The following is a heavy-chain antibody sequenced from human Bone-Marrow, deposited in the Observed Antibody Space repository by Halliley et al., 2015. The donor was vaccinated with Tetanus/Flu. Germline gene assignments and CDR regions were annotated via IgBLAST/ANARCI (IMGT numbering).Heavy chain of an antibody. V-gene: IGHV4-59*01. D-gene: IGHD3-22*01. CDR2: IYYSGST. CDR3: ARAHSTGRIIDY. Sequence: TLSLTCTVSGGSISSYYWSWIRQPPGKGLEWIGNIYYSGSTNYNPSLKSRVTISVDTSKNQFSLKLSSVTAADTAVYYCARAHSTGRIIDYWGQGTLVTVSS. J-gene: IGHJ4*02. CDR1: GGSISSYY.